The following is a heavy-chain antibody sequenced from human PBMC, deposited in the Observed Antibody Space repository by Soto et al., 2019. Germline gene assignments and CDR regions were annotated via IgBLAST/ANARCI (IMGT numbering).Heavy chain of an antibody. D-gene: IGHD3-22*01. Sequence: ASVKVSCKVSGYTLTELSMHWVRQAPGKGLEWMGGFDPEDGETIYAQKFQGRVTMSEDTSTDTAYMELSSVRSEDTAVYYCATDLSYYDSSGYPPFDYWGQGTLVTVSS. CDR3: ATDLSYYDSSGYPPFDY. CDR2: FDPEDGET. J-gene: IGHJ4*02. CDR1: GYTLTELS. V-gene: IGHV1-24*01.